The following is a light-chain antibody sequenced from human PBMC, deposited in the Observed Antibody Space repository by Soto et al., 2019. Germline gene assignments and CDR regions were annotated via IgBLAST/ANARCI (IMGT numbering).Light chain of an antibody. CDR3: QQYDNWPPPT. Sequence: EIVMTQSPATLSVSPGERATLSCRASQSVSSNLAWYQQTPGQAPRLLIYGASTRATGIPARFSGSGSGTEFTLTISSLQSEDFAVYYCQQYDNWPPPTFGGGTKVEIK. CDR2: GAS. V-gene: IGKV3-15*01. J-gene: IGKJ4*01. CDR1: QSVSSN.